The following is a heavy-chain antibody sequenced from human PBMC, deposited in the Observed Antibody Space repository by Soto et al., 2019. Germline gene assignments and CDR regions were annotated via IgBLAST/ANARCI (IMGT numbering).Heavy chain of an antibody. Sequence: QVQLQESGPGLVKPSQTLSLTCTVSGGSISSGGYYWSWIRQHPGKGLEWIGYIYYSGSTYYNPSLKSRGXXXVXXSKNQFSLKLSSVTAADTAVYYCASIGGPAAPFDYWGQGTLVTVSS. J-gene: IGHJ4*02. CDR1: GGSISSGGYY. CDR3: ASIGGPAAPFDY. D-gene: IGHD2-2*01. CDR2: IYYSGST. V-gene: IGHV4-31*03.